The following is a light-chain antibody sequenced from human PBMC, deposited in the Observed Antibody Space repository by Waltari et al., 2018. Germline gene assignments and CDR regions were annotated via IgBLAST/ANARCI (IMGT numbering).Light chain of an antibody. CDR2: GAS. CDR1: QSFSRA. Sequence: EIVLTQSPRSLSSSPGERVTLSCRASQSFSRALAWYQQKPGQPPRLLIFGASNRATGIPDRFSGSGSGTDFSLTISRLEPEDFAVYYCQHYVRLPATFGQGTKVEIK. CDR3: QHYVRLPAT. V-gene: IGKV3-20*01. J-gene: IGKJ1*01.